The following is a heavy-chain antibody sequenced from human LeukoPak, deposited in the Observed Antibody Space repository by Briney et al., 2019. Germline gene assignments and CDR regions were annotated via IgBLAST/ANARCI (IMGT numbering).Heavy chain of an antibody. Sequence: GGSLRLSCAASGFTFSSYAMHWVRQAPGKGLEWVTIISYDGTNKYYADSVKGRFTISRDNSKNTLYLQMNSLRAEDTAVYYCARDNKQWLVPNAFDIWGQGTMVTVSS. J-gene: IGHJ3*02. CDR1: GFTFSSYA. CDR3: ARDNKQWLVPNAFDI. D-gene: IGHD6-19*01. V-gene: IGHV3-30*04. CDR2: ISYDGTNK.